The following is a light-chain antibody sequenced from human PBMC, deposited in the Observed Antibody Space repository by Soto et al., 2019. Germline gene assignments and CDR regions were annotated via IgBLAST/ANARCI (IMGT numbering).Light chain of an antibody. CDR3: ATWDDSLSGFVV. CDR2: SDN. J-gene: IGLJ7*01. CDR1: SSNIGNNF. V-gene: IGLV1-47*01. Sequence: QAVVTQPPSVSGTPGQRATISCSGSSSNIGNNFVYWYQHLPGAAPTLVVYSDNHRPSGVPVRFSGSKSGTSASLTISGLRSEDEATYYCATWDDSLSGFVVFGGGTQLTVL.